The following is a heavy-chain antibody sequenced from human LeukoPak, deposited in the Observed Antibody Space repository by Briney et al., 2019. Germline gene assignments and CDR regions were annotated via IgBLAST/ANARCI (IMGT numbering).Heavy chain of an antibody. CDR2: ISPYNGNT. V-gene: IGHV1-18*01. J-gene: IGHJ3*02. CDR1: SYTFIIHG. D-gene: IGHD3-22*01. CDR3: GRDSISMIPSAPGI. Sequence: ASVKVSCKATSYTFIIHGISWVRQAPGQGLEWMGWISPYNGNTNYAQNLQGRVTMTTDTSTSTAYMELRSLGSDDTAVYYCGRDSISMIPSAPGIWGQGTKVTVSS.